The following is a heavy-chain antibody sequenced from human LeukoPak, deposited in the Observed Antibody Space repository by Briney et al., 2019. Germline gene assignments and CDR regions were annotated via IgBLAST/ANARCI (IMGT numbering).Heavy chain of an antibody. CDR1: GFTFSSYE. D-gene: IGHD2-2*01. CDR2: ISSSGSTI. Sequence: PGGSLRLSCAASGFTFSSYEMNWVRQAPGKGLEWVSYISSSGSTIYYADSVKGRFTISRDNAKNSLYLQMNSLRAEDTAVYYCARGVKGYCSSTSCPGAFDIWGQGTMVTVSS. J-gene: IGHJ3*02. CDR3: ARGVKGYCSSTSCPGAFDI. V-gene: IGHV3-48*03.